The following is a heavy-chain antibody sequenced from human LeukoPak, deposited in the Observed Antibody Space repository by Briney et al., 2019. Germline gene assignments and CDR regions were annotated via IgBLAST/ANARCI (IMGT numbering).Heavy chain of an antibody. D-gene: IGHD1-26*01. J-gene: IGHJ4*02. Sequence: GGSLRLSCAASGFTFSSYAMHWVRQAPGKGLEWVAVISYDGSNKYYADSVKGRFTISRDNSKNTLYLQMNSLRAEDTAVYYCARGGGGAAYDYWGQGTLVTVSS. V-gene: IGHV3-30-3*01. CDR2: ISYDGSNK. CDR1: GFTFSSYA. CDR3: ARGGGGAAYDY.